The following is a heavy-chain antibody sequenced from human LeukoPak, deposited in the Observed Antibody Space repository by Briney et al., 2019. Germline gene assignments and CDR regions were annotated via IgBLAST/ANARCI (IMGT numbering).Heavy chain of an antibody. CDR1: GGSISSSSYY. CDR3: ARDELAVAGYFDY. D-gene: IGHD6-19*01. Sequence: SETLSLTCTVSGGSISSSSYYWGWIRQPPGKGLEWIGSIYYSGSTYYNPSLKSRVTISVDTSKNQFSLKLSSVTAADTAVYYCARDELAVAGYFDYWGQGTLVTVSS. V-gene: IGHV4-39*07. CDR2: IYYSGST. J-gene: IGHJ4*02.